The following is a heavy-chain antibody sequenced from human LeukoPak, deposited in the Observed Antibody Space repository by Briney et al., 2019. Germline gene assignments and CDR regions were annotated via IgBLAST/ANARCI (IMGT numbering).Heavy chain of an antibody. J-gene: IGHJ3*02. CDR3: ATDQDYDFWNGRFQGAFDI. Sequence: ASVKVSCKVSGYTLTELSMHWVRQAPGKGLEWIGGFDPEDGEAIYAQKFQGRVTMTEDTSTDTAYMELSSLRSEDTAVYYCATDQDYDFWNGRFQGAFDIWGQGTMVTVSS. V-gene: IGHV1-24*01. D-gene: IGHD3-3*01. CDR2: FDPEDGEA. CDR1: GYTLTELS.